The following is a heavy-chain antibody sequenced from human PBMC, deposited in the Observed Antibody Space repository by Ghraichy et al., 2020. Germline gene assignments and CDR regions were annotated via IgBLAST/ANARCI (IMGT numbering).Heavy chain of an antibody. CDR1: GDSVSSNSAA. CDR2: TYYRSRWYN. CDR3: ARGYSGSLQH. D-gene: IGHD1-26*01. Sequence: QTLSRTCAISGDSVSSNSAAWNWIRQSPSRGLEWLGRTYYRSRWYNDFAVSVQSRITINPDTSRNQFSLQLNSVTPEDTAIYYCARGYSGSLQHWGQGTLVTVSS. J-gene: IGHJ1*01. V-gene: IGHV6-1*01.